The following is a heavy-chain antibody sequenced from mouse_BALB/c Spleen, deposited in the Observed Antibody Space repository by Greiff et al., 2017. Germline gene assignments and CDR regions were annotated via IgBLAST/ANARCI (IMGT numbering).Heavy chain of an antibody. Sequence: QVQLQQSGPGLVAPSQSLSITCTVSGFSLTGYGVNWVRQPPGKGLEWLGMIWGDGSTDYNSALKSRLSISKDNSKSQVFLKMNSLQTDDTARYYCARNDGNSWFAYWGQGTLVTVSA. D-gene: IGHD2-1*01. CDR3: ARNDGNSWFAY. CDR2: IWGDGST. J-gene: IGHJ3*01. CDR1: GFSLTGYG. V-gene: IGHV2-6-7*01.